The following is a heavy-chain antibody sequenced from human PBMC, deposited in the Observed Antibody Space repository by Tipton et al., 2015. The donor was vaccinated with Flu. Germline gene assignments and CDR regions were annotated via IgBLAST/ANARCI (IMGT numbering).Heavy chain of an antibody. Sequence: LSLTCAASGFTFSSYWMSWVRQAPGKGLEWVANIKQDGSEKYYVDSVKGRFTISRDNAKNSLYLQMNSLRAEDTAVYYCARDDYGDYEGWFDPWGQGTLVTVSS. V-gene: IGHV3-7*01. J-gene: IGHJ5*02. CDR1: GFTFSSYW. CDR3: ARDDYGDYEGWFDP. D-gene: IGHD4-17*01. CDR2: IKQDGSEK.